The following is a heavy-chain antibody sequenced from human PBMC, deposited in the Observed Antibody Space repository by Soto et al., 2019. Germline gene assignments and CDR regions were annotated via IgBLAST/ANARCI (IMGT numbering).Heavy chain of an antibody. J-gene: IGHJ2*01. D-gene: IGHD1-1*01. CDR3: ARESYNESNVGYFDL. CDR2: MYHTGIT. V-gene: IGHV4-4*02. CDR1: RGSISSSNW. Sequence: QVQLQESGPGLVKPSGTLSLTCAVSRGSISSSNWWSWVRQSPGKGLALIGAMYHTGITNYSPSLKSRVTMSVDNSKNQFSLKLSSVTAADTAVYYCARESYNESNVGYFDLWGRGTLVSVSS.